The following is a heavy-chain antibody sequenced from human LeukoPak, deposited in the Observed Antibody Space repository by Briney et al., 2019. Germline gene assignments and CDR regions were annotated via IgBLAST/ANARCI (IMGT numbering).Heavy chain of an antibody. CDR2: IYTSGST. Sequence: SETLSLTCTVSGGSISNYYRSWIRQPPGKGLEGIGYIYTSGSTNYNPSLKSRVTISVDTSKNHFSLKLSSVTAADTAVYYCARHGAQLRNRAFDYWGQGTLVTVSS. J-gene: IGHJ4*02. V-gene: IGHV4-4*09. CDR3: ARHGAQLRNRAFDY. CDR1: GGSISNYY. D-gene: IGHD2-2*01.